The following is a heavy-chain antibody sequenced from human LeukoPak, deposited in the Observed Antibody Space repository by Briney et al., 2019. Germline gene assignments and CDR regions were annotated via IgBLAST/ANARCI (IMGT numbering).Heavy chain of an antibody. J-gene: IGHJ4*02. CDR2: ISTRGYI. CDR3: ARRAGAYSHPYDY. V-gene: IGHV3-21*04. Sequence: GGSLRLSCEASGFTFSSYNMNWVRQAPGKGLEWVSSISTRGYIYYADSVKGRFTISRDNTKNSLYLQMNSLRAEDTAVYYCARRAGAYSHPYDYWGQGTLVTVSS. CDR1: GFTFSSYN. D-gene: IGHD4/OR15-4a*01.